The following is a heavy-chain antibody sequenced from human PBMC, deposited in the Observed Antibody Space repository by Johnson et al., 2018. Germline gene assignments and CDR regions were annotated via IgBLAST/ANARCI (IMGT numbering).Heavy chain of an antibody. V-gene: IGHV3-30*03. CDR1: GFTFSSYG. J-gene: IGHJ6*03. CDR3: ASPPVDSSYYDYFYYMDV. D-gene: IGHD3/OR15-3a*01. CDR2: ISYDGSNK. Sequence: QVQLVQSGGGVVQPGRSLRLSCTASGFTFSSYGMHWVRQAPGKGLEWVAVISYDGSNKYYADSVKGRFTISRDDSKNMAYLRRNSLSTGATAVYYCASPPVDSSYYDYFYYMDVWGKGTTVTV.